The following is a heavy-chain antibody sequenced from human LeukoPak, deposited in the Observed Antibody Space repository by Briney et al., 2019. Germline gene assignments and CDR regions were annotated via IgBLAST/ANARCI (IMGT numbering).Heavy chain of an antibody. D-gene: IGHD2-2*01. CDR3: ARANFLYCSSTSCLFDY. CDR2: INPNDGDT. J-gene: IGHJ4*02. V-gene: IGHV1-2*02. CDR1: GYTFTDYY. Sequence: ASVKVSCKASGYTFTDYYMHWVRQAPGQGFEWMGGINPNDGDTYYAQKLQGRVTMTRDTSISTAHMEVSRLRSDDTAVYYCARANFLYCSSTSCLFDYWGQGTLVTVSS.